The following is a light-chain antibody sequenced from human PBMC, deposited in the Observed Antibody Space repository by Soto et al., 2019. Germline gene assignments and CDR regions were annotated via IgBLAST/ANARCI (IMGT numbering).Light chain of an antibody. Sequence: DIQMTQSPSSLSASVGDRVTITCRASESISTYLNWYQHKPGKPPKVLIFGASRMQSGVPSRFSANGSGTDFSLTISSLQPEDFATYSCQQSYRNPLTFGGGTKVEIK. J-gene: IGKJ4*01. CDR2: GAS. V-gene: IGKV1-39*01. CDR3: QQSYRNPLT. CDR1: ESISTY.